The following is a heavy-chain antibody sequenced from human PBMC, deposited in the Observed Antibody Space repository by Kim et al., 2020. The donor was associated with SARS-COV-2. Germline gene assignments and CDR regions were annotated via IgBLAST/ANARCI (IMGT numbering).Heavy chain of an antibody. CDR3: ARLPLRDDYGDYVDRPQDY. CDR2: IIPIFGTA. D-gene: IGHD4-17*01. J-gene: IGHJ4*02. CDR1: GGTFSSYA. V-gene: IGHV1-69*13. Sequence: SVKVSCKASGGTFSSYAISWVRQAPGQGLEWMGGIIPIFGTANYAQKFQGRVTITADESTSTAYMELSSLRSEDTAVYYCARLPLRDDYGDYVDRPQDYWGQGTLVTVSS.